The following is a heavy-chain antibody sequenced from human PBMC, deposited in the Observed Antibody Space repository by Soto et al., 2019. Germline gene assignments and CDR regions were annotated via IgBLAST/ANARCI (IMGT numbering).Heavy chain of an antibody. V-gene: IGHV3-23*01. CDR2: ISGSGGST. D-gene: IGHD6-19*01. CDR3: AKEDGGLAVGMGGYYFDY. Sequence: GGSLRLSCAASGFTFSSYAMSWVRQAPGKGLEWVSAISGSGGSTYYADSVKGRFTISRDNSKNTLYLQMNSLRAEDTAVYYCAKEDGGLAVGMGGYYFDYWGQGTLVTVSS. J-gene: IGHJ4*02. CDR1: GFTFSSYA.